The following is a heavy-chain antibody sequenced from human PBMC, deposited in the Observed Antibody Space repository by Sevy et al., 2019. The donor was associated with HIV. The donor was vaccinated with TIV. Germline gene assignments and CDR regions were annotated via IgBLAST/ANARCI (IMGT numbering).Heavy chain of an antibody. V-gene: IGHV4-34*01. Sequence: SETLSLTCAVHDGSFSGYYWNWIRQLPGKGLEWIGEINESGITYYNPSLKSRVTISVDTSKKQFSLKLNSVTAAGTAVYFCARSPPVVVVPGALSWFDPWGQGTLVTVSS. CDR1: DGSFSGYY. CDR3: ARSPPVVVVPGALSWFDP. J-gene: IGHJ5*02. CDR2: INESGIT. D-gene: IGHD2-2*01.